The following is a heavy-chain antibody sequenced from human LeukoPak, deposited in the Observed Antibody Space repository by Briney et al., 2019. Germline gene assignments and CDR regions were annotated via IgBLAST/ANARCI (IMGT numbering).Heavy chain of an antibody. J-gene: IGHJ5*02. D-gene: IGHD6-6*01. CDR3: ARDFGGRIAAPLGRHWLDP. CDR1: GGTFSSYT. Sequence: ASVKVSCKASGGTFSSYTISWVRQAPGQGLEWMGRIIPILGIANYAQKFQGRVTITADKSTSTAYMELSSLRSEDTAVYYCARDFGGRIAAPLGRHWLDPWGQGTLVTVSS. V-gene: IGHV1-69*04. CDR2: IIPILGIA.